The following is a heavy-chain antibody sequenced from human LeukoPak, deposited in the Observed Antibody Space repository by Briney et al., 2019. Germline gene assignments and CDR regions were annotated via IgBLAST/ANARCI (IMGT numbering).Heavy chain of an antibody. J-gene: IGHJ4*02. CDR3: ARDLGYSYGYYFDY. CDR2: ISIYNDDT. Sequence: RASVKVSCKASGYTFTGYYMHWVRQAPGLRQAPGQGLEWMGWISIYNDDTNYAQKLQGRVTMTTDTSTSTAYMELRSLRSDDTAVYYCARDLGYSYGYYFDYWGQGTLVTVSS. V-gene: IGHV1-18*04. CDR1: GYTFTGYY. D-gene: IGHD5-18*01.